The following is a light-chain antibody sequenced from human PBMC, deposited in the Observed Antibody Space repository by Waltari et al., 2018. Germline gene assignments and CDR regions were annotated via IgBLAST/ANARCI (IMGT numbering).Light chain of an antibody. CDR2: YDS. J-gene: IGLJ1*01. V-gene: IGLV3-21*04. CDR1: NIGRYS. CDR3: QVWHAAIDPGV. Sequence: SYVLTQPPSVSVAPGETARLTCGGDNIGRYSWNWYQQKPGQAPVLVIRYDSDRPSGIPERFSGSNSANTATLTISRVEAGDEANYYCQVWHAAIDPGVFGTGTEVTV.